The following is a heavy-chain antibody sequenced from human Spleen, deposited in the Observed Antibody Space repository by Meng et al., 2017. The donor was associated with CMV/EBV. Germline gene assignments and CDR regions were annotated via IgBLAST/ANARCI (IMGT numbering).Heavy chain of an antibody. CDR1: GYTFINYG. CDR2: ISPYNGNT. Sequence: ASVKVSCKASGYTFINYGISWVRQAPGQGLEWMGWISPYNGNTNYAQKLQGRVTMTTDTSTSTAYMELRSLRSDDTAVYYCARVTTIFGVVSNDAFDIWGQGTMVTVSS. J-gene: IGHJ3*02. CDR3: ARVTTIFGVVSNDAFDI. D-gene: IGHD3-3*01. V-gene: IGHV1-18*01.